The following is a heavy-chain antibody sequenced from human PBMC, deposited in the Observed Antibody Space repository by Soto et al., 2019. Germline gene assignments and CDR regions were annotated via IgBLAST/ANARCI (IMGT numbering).Heavy chain of an antibody. CDR1: GFTFSDHQ. CDR2: ICSSGTT. Sequence: GGSLRLSCAASGFTFSDHQMNWVRQAPGRGLEWVSVICSSGTTYYGDSVKGRYTISRDNSKNTLYLQMNSLRTEDTALYYCARAGSPFHSDSTGYWGFDYWGQGTLVTVSS. D-gene: IGHD3-9*01. V-gene: IGHV3-53*01. CDR3: ARAGSPFHSDSTGYWGFDY. J-gene: IGHJ4*02.